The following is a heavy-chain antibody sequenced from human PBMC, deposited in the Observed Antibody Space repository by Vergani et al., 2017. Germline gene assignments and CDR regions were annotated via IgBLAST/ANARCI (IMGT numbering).Heavy chain of an antibody. Sequence: QLQLQESGPGLVKPSETLSLICTVYGGSFSGYYWSWIRQPPGKGLEWIGEINHSGSTNYNPSLKSRVTISVDTSKNQFSLKLSSVTAADTAVYYCARVGRDYGVPTADYFDYWGQGTLVTVSS. CDR3: ARVGRDYGVPTADYFDY. CDR1: GGSFSGYY. J-gene: IGHJ4*02. D-gene: IGHD4-17*01. V-gene: IGHV4-34*01. CDR2: INHSGST.